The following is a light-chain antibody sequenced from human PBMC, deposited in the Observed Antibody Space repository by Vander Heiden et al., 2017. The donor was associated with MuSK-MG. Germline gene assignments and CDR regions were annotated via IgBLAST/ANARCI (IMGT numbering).Light chain of an antibody. Sequence: QSALTQPPSASGSPGQPATISCTGTSSDVGDYNYVSWYQQHPGTAPKRMRFEVNKRPSGVPDRFSGSKSGNTASTPVSGLQAEDEADDDCSSYAGTHNWIFGGGTKLTVL. CDR2: EVN. CDR3: SSYAGTHNWI. J-gene: IGLJ2*01. CDR1: SSDVGDYNY. V-gene: IGLV2-8*01.